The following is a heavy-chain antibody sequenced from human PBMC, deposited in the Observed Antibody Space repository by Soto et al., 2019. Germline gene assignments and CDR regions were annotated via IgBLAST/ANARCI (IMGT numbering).Heavy chain of an antibody. V-gene: IGHV3-23*01. CDR1: GFIFSNYA. CDR3: APYRGGLGFYFES. CDR2: LTSSGDSS. Sequence: DVQLLESGGGLVQPGGSLRLSCGASGFIFSNYAMSWVRQAPGKGLEWVSSLTSSGDSSYYADSVNGRFTIFRDNSKNPLYLQMKSLRADDTAVYYCAPYRGGLGFYFESWGQGTLVTVSS. D-gene: IGHD3-10*01. J-gene: IGHJ4*02.